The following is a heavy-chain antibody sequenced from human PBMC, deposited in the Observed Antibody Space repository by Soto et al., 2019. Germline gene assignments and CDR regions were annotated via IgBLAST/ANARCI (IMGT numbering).Heavy chain of an antibody. V-gene: IGHV6-1*01. CDR2: TYYRSKWYN. Sequence: PSQTLSLTCAISRDSVSSNTAAWNWIRQSTSRGLEWLGRTYYRSKWYNDYAVSVKSRITINPDTSKNQFSLQLNSVTPEDTAVYYCARAGPDYYDSSGYYHHGGYFDYWGQGTLVTVSS. CDR1: RDSVSSNTAA. D-gene: IGHD3-22*01. J-gene: IGHJ4*02. CDR3: ARAGPDYYDSSGYYHHGGYFDY.